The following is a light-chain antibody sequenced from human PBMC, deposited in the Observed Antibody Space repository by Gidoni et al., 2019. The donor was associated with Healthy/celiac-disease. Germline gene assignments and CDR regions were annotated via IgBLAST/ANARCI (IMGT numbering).Light chain of an antibody. CDR2: QAA. V-gene: IGKV1-5*03. J-gene: IGKJ1*01. Sequence: DIKRTQSHSTLSASVGDRVTITCRASHSIRSWLAWYQQKPGKAPKLLIYQAASLESVVPSRFSGSGSGTEFPLTISSLHPDDSASYYRQHYKSHRTFGQGTKVEIK. CDR1: HSIRSW. CDR3: QHYKSHRT.